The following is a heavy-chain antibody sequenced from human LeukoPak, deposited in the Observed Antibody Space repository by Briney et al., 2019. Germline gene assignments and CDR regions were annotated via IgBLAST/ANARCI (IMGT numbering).Heavy chain of an antibody. V-gene: IGHV3-7*01. CDR2: IKKDGSEK. Sequence: GGSLRLSCAASGFTFSSHWMSWVRQAPGKGLEWVANIKKDGSEKYYVDAVKGRFTISRDNAKTSLYLQMNSLRAEDTAVYYCARAPYSSGWENWFDPWGQGTLVTVSS. CDR3: ARAPYSSGWENWFDP. J-gene: IGHJ5*02. CDR1: GFTFSSHW. D-gene: IGHD6-19*01.